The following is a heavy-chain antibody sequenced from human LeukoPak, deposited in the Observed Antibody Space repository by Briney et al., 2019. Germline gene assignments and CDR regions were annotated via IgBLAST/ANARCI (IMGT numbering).Heavy chain of an antibody. V-gene: IGHV3-30*18. Sequence: PGGSLRLSCAASGFTFSSYGMHWVRQAPGKGLEWVAVISYDGSNKYYADSVKGRFTISRDNSKNTLYLQMNSLRAEDTAVYYCAKDNTAVAGTLDYWGQGTLVTVSS. CDR2: ISYDGSNK. CDR1: GFTFSSYG. D-gene: IGHD6-19*01. CDR3: AKDNTAVAGTLDY. J-gene: IGHJ4*02.